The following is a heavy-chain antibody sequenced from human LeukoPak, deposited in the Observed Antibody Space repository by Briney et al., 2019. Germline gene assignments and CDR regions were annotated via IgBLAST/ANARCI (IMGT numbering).Heavy chain of an antibody. Sequence: GGSLRLSCAASGFTFADHAMGWVRQAPGKGLEWVSVVSGIGFSVYADSVRGRFTISRDNSKNTLYLQMNSLRAEDTAVYYCAKDKGGRGIGVVRENYYGMDVWGQGTTVTVSS. J-gene: IGHJ6*02. CDR1: GFTFADHA. D-gene: IGHD3-3*01. CDR2: VSGIGFS. CDR3: AKDKGGRGIGVVRENYYGMDV. V-gene: IGHV3-23*01.